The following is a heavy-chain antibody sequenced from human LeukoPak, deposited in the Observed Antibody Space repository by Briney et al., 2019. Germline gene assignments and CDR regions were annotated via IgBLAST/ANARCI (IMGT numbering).Heavy chain of an antibody. J-gene: IGHJ3*02. Sequence: PGGSLRLSCAASGFTFSSYAMHWVRQAPGKGLEWVSAISGSGGSTYYADSVKGRFTISRDNSKNTLYLQMNSLRAEDTAVYYCAKVMGYYDSSGHHPDAFDIWGQGTMVTVSS. CDR3: AKVMGYYDSSGHHPDAFDI. D-gene: IGHD3-22*01. V-gene: IGHV3-23*01. CDR2: ISGSGGST. CDR1: GFTFSSYA.